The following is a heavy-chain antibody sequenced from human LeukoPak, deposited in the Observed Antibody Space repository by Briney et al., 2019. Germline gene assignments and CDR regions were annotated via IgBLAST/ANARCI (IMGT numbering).Heavy chain of an antibody. V-gene: IGHV3-7*01. D-gene: IGHD2-8*02. CDR2: VKQDGIET. Sequence: GGSLRLSCVASGFTFSRDWVSWVRQAPGKGLEWVASVKQDGIETQYVDSVKGRFTISRDNAKNSVYLQMNSLRVEDTAVYYCARDGTGFDYWGQGTLVTVSS. CDR3: ARDGTGFDY. CDR1: GFTFSRDW. J-gene: IGHJ4*02.